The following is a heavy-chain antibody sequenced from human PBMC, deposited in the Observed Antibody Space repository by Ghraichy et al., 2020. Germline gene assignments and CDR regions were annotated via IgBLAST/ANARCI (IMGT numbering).Heavy chain of an antibody. Sequence: SETLSLTCTVSGGSISSSSYYWGWIRQPPGKGLEWIGSIYYSGSTYYNPSLKSRVTISVDTSKNQFSLKLSSVTAADTAVYYCARLNKELGIVSFDYWGQGTLVTVSS. D-gene: IGHD7-27*01. V-gene: IGHV4-39*01. CDR2: IYYSGST. CDR1: GGSISSSSYY. CDR3: ARLNKELGIVSFDY. J-gene: IGHJ4*02.